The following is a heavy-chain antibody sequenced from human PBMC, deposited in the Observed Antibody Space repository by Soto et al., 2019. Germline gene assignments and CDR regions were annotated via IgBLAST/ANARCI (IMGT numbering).Heavy chain of an antibody. J-gene: IGHJ5*02. CDR1: GYTFTSYY. V-gene: IGHV1-46*01. Sequence: ASVKVSCTASGYTFTSYYMHWVRHAPGQGLEWMGIINPSGGSTSYAQKFQGRVTMTRDTSTSTVYMELSSLRSEDTAVYYCAREGALIVVVPAARSWFYPWGQGTLVTVSS. CDR3: AREGALIVVVPAARSWFYP. CDR2: INPSGGST. D-gene: IGHD2-2*01.